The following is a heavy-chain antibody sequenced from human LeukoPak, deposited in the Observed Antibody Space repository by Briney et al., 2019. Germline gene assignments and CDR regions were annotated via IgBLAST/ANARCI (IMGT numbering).Heavy chain of an antibody. Sequence: GRSLRLSCAASGFTFSSYGMHWVRQAPGKGLGWVAVISYDGSNKYYADSVKGRFTISRDNSKNTLYLQMNSLRAEDTAVYYCARKGLNYYYGMDVWGKGTTVTVSS. CDR2: ISYDGSNK. V-gene: IGHV3-30*03. J-gene: IGHJ6*04. CDR1: GFTFSSYG. CDR3: ARKGLNYYYGMDV. D-gene: IGHD3-22*01.